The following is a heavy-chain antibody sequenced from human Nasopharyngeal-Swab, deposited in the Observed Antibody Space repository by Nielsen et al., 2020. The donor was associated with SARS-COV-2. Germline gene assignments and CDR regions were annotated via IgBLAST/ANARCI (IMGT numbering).Heavy chain of an antibody. Sequence: GESLKISCAASGFTVSSNYMSLVRQAPGKGLEWVSSISSSSSYIYYADPVKGRFTISRDNAKNSLYLQMNSLGAEDTAVYYCARGCVLTGPSCYYYGMDVWGQGTTVTVSS. J-gene: IGHJ6*02. CDR2: ISSSSSYI. CDR1: GFTVSSNY. D-gene: IGHD3-9*01. CDR3: ARGCVLTGPSCYYYGMDV. V-gene: IGHV3-21*01.